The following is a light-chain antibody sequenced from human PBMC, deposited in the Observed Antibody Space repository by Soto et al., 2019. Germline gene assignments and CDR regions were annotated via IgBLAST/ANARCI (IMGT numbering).Light chain of an antibody. J-gene: IGKJ1*01. CDR1: HSVGSK. CDR2: CAS. CDR3: QQYGSSFAT. Sequence: EIVLTPSTGTLSLSPGERATLSGRASHSVGSKLAWYRQTHGQAPSLLIYCASTRATRTPARFSGSGAGTDFNLTISRVEPADFAMYYCQQYGSSFATFGQGTQVE. V-gene: IGKV3-20*01.